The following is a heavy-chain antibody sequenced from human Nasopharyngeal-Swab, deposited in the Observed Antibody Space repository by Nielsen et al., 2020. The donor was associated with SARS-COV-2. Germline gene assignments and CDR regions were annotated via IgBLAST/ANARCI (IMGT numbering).Heavy chain of an antibody. V-gene: IGHV5-51*01. CDR3: ARNMGYFHTSIWLAP. D-gene: IGHD2/OR15-2a*01. CDR2: IYPDHSGT. Sequence: GESLKISCKTSGYDFAGYWIAWVRQKPGQGLEWMGIIYPDHSGTKYSPSFRGQVTFSVDKSINTAYLQWSNLEASDTAMYYCARNMGYFHTSIWLAPWGQGTLVTVSS. J-gene: IGHJ5*02. CDR1: GYDFAGYW.